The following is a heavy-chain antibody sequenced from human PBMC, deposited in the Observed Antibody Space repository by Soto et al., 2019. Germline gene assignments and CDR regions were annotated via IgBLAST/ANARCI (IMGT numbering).Heavy chain of an antibody. CDR2: INPNSGGT. D-gene: IGHD6-13*01. CDR3: AREEATAGNDWFDY. CDR1: TGNY. Sequence: ASVKVSGKASTGNYLHGVRPAPGPGLEWMGWINPNSGGTHYAEQFQGRVTMTWDTSISTVYIELNSLTSHDTAVYYCAREEATAGNDWFDYWGQGTMVTVSS. J-gene: IGHJ4*02. V-gene: IGHV1-2*02.